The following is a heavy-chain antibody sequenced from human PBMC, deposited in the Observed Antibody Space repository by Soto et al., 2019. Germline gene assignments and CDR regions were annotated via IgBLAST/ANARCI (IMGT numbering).Heavy chain of an antibody. J-gene: IGHJ4*02. CDR2: IWYDGSNK. V-gene: IGHV3-33*01. CDR1: GFTFSSYG. CDR3: ARDLEYSSSYLDY. Sequence: QVQLVESGGGVVQPGRSLRLSCAASGFTFSSYGMHGVRQAPGKGLEWVAVIWYDGSNKYYADSVKDRFTISRDNSKNTLYPQMNSLRAEDTAVYYCARDLEYSSSYLDYWGQGTLVTVSS. D-gene: IGHD6-6*01.